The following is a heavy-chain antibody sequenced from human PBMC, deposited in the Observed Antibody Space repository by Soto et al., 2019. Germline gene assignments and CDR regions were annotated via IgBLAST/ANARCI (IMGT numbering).Heavy chain of an antibody. CDR2: INTDGSST. J-gene: IGHJ4*02. D-gene: IGHD3-10*01. V-gene: IGHV3-74*01. CDR3: ARGWPQSASGSHLAY. CDR1: GFTCSNYW. Sequence: VGSLRLSCAASGFTCSNYWMHWVRQAPGKGLVWVSRINTDGSSTTYADSVQGRFTISRDNAKNTLSLQMNSLRAEDTAVYYCARGWPQSASGSHLAYWGQGTLVTVSS.